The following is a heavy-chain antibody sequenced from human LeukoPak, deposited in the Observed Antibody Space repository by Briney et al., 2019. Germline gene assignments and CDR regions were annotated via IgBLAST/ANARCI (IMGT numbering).Heavy chain of an antibody. CDR2: ISWNSGSI. CDR1: GFTFDDYA. Sequence: PGGSLRLSCAASGFTFDDYAMHWVRQAPGKGLEWVSGISWNSGSIGYADSVKGRFTISRDNTKNSLYLQMNSLRAEDTALYYCAKAGLVGGLITEFDYWGQGTLVTVSS. J-gene: IGHJ4*02. D-gene: IGHD1-26*01. CDR3: AKAGLVGGLITEFDY. V-gene: IGHV3-9*01.